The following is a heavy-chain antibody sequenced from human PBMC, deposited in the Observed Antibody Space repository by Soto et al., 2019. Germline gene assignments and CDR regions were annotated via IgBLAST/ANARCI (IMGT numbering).Heavy chain of an antibody. D-gene: IGHD3-22*01. CDR3: ASYYDSSGPTLDY. V-gene: IGHV4-31*03. J-gene: IGHJ4*02. CDR2: IYYSGTT. CDR1: GGSIRSGDHY. Sequence: QVQLQESGPGLVKPSQTLSLTCTVSGGSIRSGDHYWSWIRQYPGKGLEWIGYIYYSGTTYDNPSLKSRLIIAIDTSKNQFSLNLSSVTAADTAVYYCASYYDSSGPTLDYWGQGILVTVSS.